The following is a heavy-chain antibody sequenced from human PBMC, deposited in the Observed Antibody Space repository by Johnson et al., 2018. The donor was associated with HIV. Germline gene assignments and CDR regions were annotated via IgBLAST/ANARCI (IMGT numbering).Heavy chain of an antibody. CDR2: IRYDGSDK. CDR3: AKAGGPYYDFWSGIHAFDI. Sequence: QVQLVESGGGVVQPGGSLRLSCAASGFTFRSYGMHWVRQAPGKGLEWVAFIRYDGSDKYYADSVKGRFTISRDNSKNTLYLQMNSLRAEDTAVHYCAKAGGPYYDFWSGIHAFDIWGQGTVVTVSS. J-gene: IGHJ3*02. D-gene: IGHD3-3*01. V-gene: IGHV3-30*02. CDR1: GFTFRSYG.